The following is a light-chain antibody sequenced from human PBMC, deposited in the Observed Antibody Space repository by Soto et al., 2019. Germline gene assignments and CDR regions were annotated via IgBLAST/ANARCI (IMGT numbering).Light chain of an antibody. Sequence: QSVLTQPPSVSVAPGQRVTISCTGSSSNIGAGYDVHWYQQLPGTAPKLLLYGNSNRPSGVPDRFTRSNSSTSASLAITGLQAEDEADYYCQSYDSSLSGSVFGGGTKLTVL. J-gene: IGLJ3*02. CDR1: SSNIGAGYD. CDR3: QSYDSSLSGSV. V-gene: IGLV1-40*01. CDR2: GNS.